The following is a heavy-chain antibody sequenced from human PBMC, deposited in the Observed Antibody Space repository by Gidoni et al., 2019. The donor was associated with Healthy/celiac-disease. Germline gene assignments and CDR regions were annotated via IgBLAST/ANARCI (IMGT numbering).Heavy chain of an antibody. J-gene: IGHJ4*02. CDR2: IYSGGST. D-gene: IGHD3-22*01. V-gene: IGHV3-53*02. Sequence: EVQLVETGGGWIQPGGSLRLSCAASGFTVSSNYISWVRQAPGKGLEWVSVIYSGGSTYYADAVKGRFTIARDNSKNTLYLQMNSLRAEDTAVYYCARDPRDSSGYRGDYWGQGTLVTVSS. CDR1: GFTVSSNY. CDR3: ARDPRDSSGYRGDY.